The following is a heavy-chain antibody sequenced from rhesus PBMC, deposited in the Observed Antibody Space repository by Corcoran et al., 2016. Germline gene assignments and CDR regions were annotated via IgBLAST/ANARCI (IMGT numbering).Heavy chain of an antibody. CDR2: ISGSSGST. CDR1: GYSISSGYY. D-gene: IGHD5-12*01. V-gene: IGHV4-99*01. Sequence: QVQLQESGPGLVKPSETLSLTCAVSGYSISSGYYWGWIRQPPGKGLEYIGYISGSSGSTYYTPSLKSRVTISKDTSKNQFSLKLTSVTAADTAVYFCARRPYSYSQPAFDYWGQGVLVTVSS. J-gene: IGHJ4*01. CDR3: ARRPYSYSQPAFDY.